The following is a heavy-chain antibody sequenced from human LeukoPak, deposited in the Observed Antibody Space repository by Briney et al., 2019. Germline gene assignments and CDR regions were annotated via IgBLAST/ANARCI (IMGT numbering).Heavy chain of an antibody. J-gene: IGHJ4*02. D-gene: IGHD6-13*01. Sequence: PGGSLRLSCAASGFTFSRYGMHWVRQAPGKGLEWVAVIWYDGSNKYYADSVKGRFTISRDYSKNTLYLQMNTLRVEDTAVYYCARGSWSAADTNIDYWGQGTLVTVSS. CDR3: ARGSWSAADTNIDY. CDR1: GFTFSRYG. CDR2: IWYDGSNK. V-gene: IGHV3-33*01.